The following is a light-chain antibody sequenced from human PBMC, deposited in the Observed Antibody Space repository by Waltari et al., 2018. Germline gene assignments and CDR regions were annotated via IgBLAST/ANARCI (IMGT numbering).Light chain of an antibody. V-gene: IGLV2-8*01. CDR2: EVT. Sequence: QSALTQPPSASGSPGQSVTISCTGTSTDGVDYDYVSWSQQHPGKAPKPMIYEVTRRPSGVPDRFSGSKSGNTASLTVSGLLADDEADYYCSSSAGTNNKHVVFGGGTKLTVL. CDR3: SSSAGTNNKHVV. J-gene: IGLJ3*02. CDR1: STDGVDYDY.